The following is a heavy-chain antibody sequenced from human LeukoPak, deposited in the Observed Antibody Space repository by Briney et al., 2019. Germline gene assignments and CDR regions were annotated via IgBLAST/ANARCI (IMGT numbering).Heavy chain of an antibody. CDR2: IKQDGSEK. D-gene: IGHD1/OR15-1a*01. CDR3: ARDIWKNGLDY. V-gene: IGHV3-7*01. Sequence: GGSLRLSCAASGFILSNYWMNWVRQAPGKGLEWVANIKQDGSEKYYVDSVKGRFTISRDNAKNSLYLQMNSLRAEDTAVYYCARDIWKNGLDYWGQGTLVTVSS. J-gene: IGHJ4*02. CDR1: GFILSNYW.